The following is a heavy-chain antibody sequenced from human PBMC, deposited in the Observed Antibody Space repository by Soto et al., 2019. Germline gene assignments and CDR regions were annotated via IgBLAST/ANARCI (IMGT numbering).Heavy chain of an antibody. D-gene: IGHD3-3*01. CDR1: GFTFSSYS. V-gene: IGHV3-21*01. CDR3: AREYDFWSGYQFDY. J-gene: IGHJ4*02. Sequence: EVQLVESGGGLVKPGGSLRLSCAASGFTFSSYSMNWVRQAPGKGLEWVSSISSSSSYIYYADSVKVRFTISRDNAKNSLYLQMNSLRAEDTAVYYCAREYDFWSGYQFDYWGQGTLVTVSS. CDR2: ISSSSSYI.